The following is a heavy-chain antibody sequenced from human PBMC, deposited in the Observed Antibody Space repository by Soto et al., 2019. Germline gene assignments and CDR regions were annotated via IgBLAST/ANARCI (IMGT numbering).Heavy chain of an antibody. CDR2: ITHRGSP. D-gene: IGHD4-17*01. J-gene: IGHJ4*02. CDR3: ARIPGSDYSDPHDY. CDR1: RESLSGYH. Sequence: SETLSLTCAVHRESLSGYHWTWIRQPSGRGLDWIGEITHRGSPNYSPSLKSRVTISVDTSKKQFSLTLRSVTAADTAVYYCARIPGSDYSDPHDYWGQGTLVTVS. V-gene: IGHV4-34*01.